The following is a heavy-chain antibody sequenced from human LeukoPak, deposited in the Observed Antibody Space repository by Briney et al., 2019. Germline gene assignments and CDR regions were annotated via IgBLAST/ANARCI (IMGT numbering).Heavy chain of an antibody. J-gene: IGHJ4*02. D-gene: IGHD3-10*01. CDR3: ARDRGDY. Sequence: GGSLRLSCAASAFTFRSYAMSWVRQAGGKGLEWVSAISGSGGSTYYADSVKGRFTISRDNSKYTLYMQMNSLRAEDTAVYHCARDRGDYWGRGTLVTVSS. CDR2: ISGSGGST. CDR1: AFTFRSYA. V-gene: IGHV3-23*01.